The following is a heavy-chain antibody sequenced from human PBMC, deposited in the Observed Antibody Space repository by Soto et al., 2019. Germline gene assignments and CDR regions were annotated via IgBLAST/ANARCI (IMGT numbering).Heavy chain of an antibody. D-gene: IGHD3-9*01. Sequence: QVQLVESGGGVVQPGRSLRLSCAASGFTFSSYGMHWVRQAPGKGLEWVAVISYDGSNEYYADSVKGRFTISRDNSKNTLFLQMNTLRAEDTAVFYCAKGPPSSTDWYWYFDLWARGTLVTVSS. CDR2: ISYDGSNE. J-gene: IGHJ2*01. CDR1: GFTFSSYG. V-gene: IGHV3-30*18. CDR3: AKGPPSSTDWYWYFDL.